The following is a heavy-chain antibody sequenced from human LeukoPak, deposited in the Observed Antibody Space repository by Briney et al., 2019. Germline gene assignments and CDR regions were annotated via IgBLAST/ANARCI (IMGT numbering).Heavy chain of an antibody. CDR3: ARSQNYYGSGDY. D-gene: IGHD3-10*01. V-gene: IGHV4-61*03. CDR1: GDSVSNGNYY. Sequence: SETLSLTCIVSGDSVSNGNYYWSWLRQPPGKALEWIGYIYYTGSTYYNPSLEGRVTISVDTSRNHFSVKLNSVTAADMAVYYCARSQNYYGSGDYWSQGTLVTVSS. J-gene: IGHJ4*02. CDR2: IYYTGST.